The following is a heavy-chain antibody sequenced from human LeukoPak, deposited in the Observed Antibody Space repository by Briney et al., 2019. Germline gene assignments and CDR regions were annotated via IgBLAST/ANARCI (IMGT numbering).Heavy chain of an antibody. J-gene: IGHJ1*01. Sequence: GESLEISCKGSWHNFTSYWISWVRQMPGKGLEWMGRIDPSDSYTNYSPSFQGHVTISADKSITTAYLQWRSLKASDTAMFYCATSVGAEYFQHWGQGTLVTVSS. CDR1: WHNFTSYW. CDR3: ATSVGAEYFQH. CDR2: IDPSDSYT. V-gene: IGHV5-10-1*01.